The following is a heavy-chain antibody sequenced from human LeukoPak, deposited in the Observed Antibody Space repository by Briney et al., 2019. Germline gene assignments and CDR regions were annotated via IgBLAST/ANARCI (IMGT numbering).Heavy chain of an antibody. CDR3: AIPRSYYDILTGYFDY. V-gene: IGHV3-30-3*01. CDR1: GFTFSSYA. CDR2: ISYDGSNK. D-gene: IGHD3-9*01. J-gene: IGHJ4*02. Sequence: GRSLRLSCAASGFTFSSYAMHWVRQAPGKGLEWVAVISYDGSNKYYADSVKGRFTISRDNSKNTLYLQMNSLRAEDTAVYYCAIPRSYYDILTGYFDYWGQGTLVTVSS.